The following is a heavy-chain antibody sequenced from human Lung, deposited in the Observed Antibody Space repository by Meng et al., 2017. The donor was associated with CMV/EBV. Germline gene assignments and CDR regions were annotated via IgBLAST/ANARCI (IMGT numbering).Heavy chain of an antibody. D-gene: IGHD1-26*01. Sequence: VQVTESGPGRVKPSGTLSLTCGGPGVSISSNIRWTWVRQPPGKGLEWIGDIDDSGSTNYNPSLNSRISISLDKSKNHFSLKVNSVTAADTAVYYCARGKQDAWELLAYWGQGALVTVSS. CDR2: IDDSGST. CDR3: ARGKQDAWELLAY. V-gene: IGHV4-4*02. CDR1: GVSISSNIR. J-gene: IGHJ4*02.